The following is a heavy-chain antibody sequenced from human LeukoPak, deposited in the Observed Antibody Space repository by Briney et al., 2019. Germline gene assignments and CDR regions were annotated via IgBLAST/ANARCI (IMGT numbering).Heavy chain of an antibody. J-gene: IGHJ5*02. CDR1: GYTFTGYY. D-gene: IGHD3-10*01. CDR2: INPNSGGT. V-gene: IGHV1-2*02. CDR3: ARGFYYGSGGVSWFDP. Sequence: ASVKVSCKASGYTFTGYYMHWVRQAPGQGLEWIGWINPNSGGTNYAQKFQGRVTMTRDTSISTAYMELSRLRSDDTAVYYCARGFYYGSGGVSWFDPWGQGTLVTVSS.